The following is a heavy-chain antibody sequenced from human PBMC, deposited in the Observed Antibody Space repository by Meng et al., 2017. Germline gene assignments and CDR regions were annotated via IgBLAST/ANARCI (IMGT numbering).Heavy chain of an antibody. CDR2: IYWNGGST. CDR1: GLSFYDYR. CDR3: ARNSGSYPYWYFDL. Sequence: EVGLVGSGGGRLRRGGYLRVSCAAFGLSFYDYRMRWVRQAPGKGLEWVSGIYWNGGSTAYADAVRGRFNISRDNAKNSLYLQMNSLRAEETALYYCARNSGSYPYWYFDLWGRGTLVTVSS. J-gene: IGHJ2*01. V-gene: IGHV3-20*04. D-gene: IGHD1-26*01.